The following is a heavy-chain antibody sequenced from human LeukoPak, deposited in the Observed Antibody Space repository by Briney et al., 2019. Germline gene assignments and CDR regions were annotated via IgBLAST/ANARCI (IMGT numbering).Heavy chain of an antibody. J-gene: IGHJ6*02. CDR3: ARANEYYYGMDV. CDR1: GGTFSSYA. V-gene: IGHV1-69*05. CDR2: IIPIFGTA. Sequence: SVKVSCKASGGTFSSYAISWVRQAPGQGLEWMGGIIPIFGTANYAQKFQGRVTITTDESTSTAYMELSSLRSEDTAVYYCARANEYYYGMDVWGQGTTVTVSS.